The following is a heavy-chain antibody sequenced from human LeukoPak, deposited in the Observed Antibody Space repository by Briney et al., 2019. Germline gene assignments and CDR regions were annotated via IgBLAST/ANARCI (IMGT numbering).Heavy chain of an antibody. CDR1: GGSISSSGYY. V-gene: IGHV4-39*01. Sequence: SETLSLTCTVSGGSISSSGYYWGWSRQPPGKGLEWIGSIYYSGSTQCNPSLKSRVTISVDTSKNQFSLKLRSVTAADTAVYYCATSPQYGGYWGQGTLVTVSS. J-gene: IGHJ4*02. D-gene: IGHD4-23*01. CDR3: ATSPQYGGY. CDR2: IYYSGST.